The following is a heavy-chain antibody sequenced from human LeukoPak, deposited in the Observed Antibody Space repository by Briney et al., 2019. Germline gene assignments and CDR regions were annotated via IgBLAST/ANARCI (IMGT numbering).Heavy chain of an antibody. V-gene: IGHV3-21*01. J-gene: IGHJ5*02. CDR3: ARIPNSANFPNWFDP. CDR1: GFTFSSST. Sequence: GGSLRLSCAASGFTFSSSTMNRVRRAPGKGLEWVSSISSSSDYIYYADSVKGRFTISRDNAKNSLYLQMNSLRAEDTAVYYCARIPNSANFPNWFDPWGQGTLVTVSS. CDR2: ISSSSDYI. D-gene: IGHD4/OR15-4a*01.